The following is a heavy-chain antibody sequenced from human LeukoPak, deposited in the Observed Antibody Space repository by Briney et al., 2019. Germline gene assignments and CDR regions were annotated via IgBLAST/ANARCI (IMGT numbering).Heavy chain of an antibody. CDR2: IYYTGNT. Sequence: SETLSLTCTVSGGSISSGSYYWGWIRQPPGKGLEWIGSIYYTGNTNYNPSLKSRVTISVDTSKSQFSLKLSSVTAADTAVYYCARHCVTTSCYAPDYWGQGTLVIVSS. V-gene: IGHV4-39*01. D-gene: IGHD2-2*01. CDR1: GGSISSGSYY. J-gene: IGHJ4*02. CDR3: ARHCVTTSCYAPDY.